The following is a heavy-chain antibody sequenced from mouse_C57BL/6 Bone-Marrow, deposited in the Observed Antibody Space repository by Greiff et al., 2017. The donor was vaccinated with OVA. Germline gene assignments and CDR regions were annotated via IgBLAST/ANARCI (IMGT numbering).Heavy chain of an antibody. CDR3: ARQGDLYYFDY. V-gene: IGHV4-1*01. J-gene: IGHJ2*01. D-gene: IGHD3-3*01. CDR2: INPDSSTI. CDR1: GVAFSRYW. Sequence: CAASGVAFSRYWMSWVRRAPGKGLEWIGEINPDSSTINYAPSLKDKFIISRDNAKNTLYLQMSKVRSEDTALYYCARQGDLYYFDYWGQGTTLTVSS.